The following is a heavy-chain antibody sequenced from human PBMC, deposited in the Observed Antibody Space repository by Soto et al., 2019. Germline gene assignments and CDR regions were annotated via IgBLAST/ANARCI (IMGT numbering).Heavy chain of an antibody. J-gene: IGHJ6*02. V-gene: IGHV3-23*04. Sequence: EVQLVESGGGLVKPGGSLRLSCAASGFTFSSYAMSWVRQAPGKGLEWVSAISGSGGSTYYADSVKGRFTISRDNSKNTLYLQMNSLRAEDTAVYYCNVDTAMVVVPLKYYYYYYGMDVWGQGTTVTVSS. CDR2: ISGSGGST. D-gene: IGHD5-18*01. CDR1: GFTFSSYA. CDR3: NVDTAMVVVPLKYYYYYYGMDV.